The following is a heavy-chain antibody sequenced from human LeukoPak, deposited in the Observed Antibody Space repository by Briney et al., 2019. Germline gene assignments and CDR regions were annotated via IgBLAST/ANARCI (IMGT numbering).Heavy chain of an antibody. Sequence: ASVKVSWKASGYTFTSYAMHWVRQAPEQRLEWMGWINAGNGNTKYSQKFQGRVTITRDTSASTAYMELSSLRSEDTAVYYCAREERIAAAYPPRNWFDPWGQGTLVTVSS. CDR1: GYTFTSYA. CDR2: INAGNGNT. V-gene: IGHV1-3*01. D-gene: IGHD6-13*01. CDR3: AREERIAAAYPPRNWFDP. J-gene: IGHJ5*02.